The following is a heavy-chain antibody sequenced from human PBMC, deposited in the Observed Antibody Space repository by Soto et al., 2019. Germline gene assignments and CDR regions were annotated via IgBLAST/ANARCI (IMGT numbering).Heavy chain of an antibody. CDR3: ARDLAVPGNFDY. Sequence: ASVKVSCKASGYTFTSYGISWVRQAPGQGLEWMGWISGYNGNTNYAQNLQGRITMTTDTPTSTAYMELKSLRTDDTAVYYCARDLAVPGNFDYWGQGTLVTVSS. D-gene: IGHD6-19*01. J-gene: IGHJ4*02. V-gene: IGHV1-18*01. CDR2: ISGYNGNT. CDR1: GYTFTSYG.